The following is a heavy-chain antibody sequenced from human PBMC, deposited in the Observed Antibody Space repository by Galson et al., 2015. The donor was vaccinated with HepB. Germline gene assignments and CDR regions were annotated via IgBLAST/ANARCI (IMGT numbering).Heavy chain of an antibody. Sequence: SLRLSCAASGFTFDDYAMHWVRQAPGKGLEWVSGISWNSGSIGYADSVKGRFTTSRDNAKNSLYLQMNSLRAEDTAVYYCARRVDYISSWDMDVWGKGTTVTVSS. V-gene: IGHV3-9*01. CDR3: ARRVDYISSWDMDV. CDR1: GFTFDDYA. CDR2: ISWNSGSI. D-gene: IGHD6-13*01. J-gene: IGHJ6*03.